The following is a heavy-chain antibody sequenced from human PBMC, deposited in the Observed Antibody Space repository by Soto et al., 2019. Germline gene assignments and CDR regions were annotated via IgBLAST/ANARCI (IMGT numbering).Heavy chain of an antibody. CDR1: GYTFTSYG. Sequence: ASVKVSCKASGYTFTSYGISWVRQAPGQGLEWMGWINAYNGNTNYAQKLQGRVTMTTDTSTSTAYMELRSLRSDDTAVYYCARGSGYDYWPDAFDIWGQGTMVTVSS. J-gene: IGHJ3*02. CDR2: INAYNGNT. D-gene: IGHD5-12*01. V-gene: IGHV1-18*01. CDR3: ARGSGYDYWPDAFDI.